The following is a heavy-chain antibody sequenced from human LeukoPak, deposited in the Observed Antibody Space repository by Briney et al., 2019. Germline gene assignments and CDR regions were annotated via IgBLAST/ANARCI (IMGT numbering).Heavy chain of an antibody. Sequence: ASVKVSCKASGYTFTSYGISWVRQAPGQGLEWMGWISAYNGNTNYAQKLQGRVTMTTDTSTSTAYMELRSLRSDDTAVYYCARDRPLTRIEMATIRPWDYWGQETLVTVSS. CDR1: GYTFTSYG. J-gene: IGHJ4*02. V-gene: IGHV1-18*01. CDR2: ISAYNGNT. D-gene: IGHD5-24*01. CDR3: ARDRPLTRIEMATIRPWDY.